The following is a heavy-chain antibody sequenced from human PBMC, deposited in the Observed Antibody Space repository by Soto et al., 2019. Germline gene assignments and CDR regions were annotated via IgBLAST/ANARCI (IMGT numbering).Heavy chain of an antibody. J-gene: IGHJ4*02. CDR3: ANRGRFYFDH. CDR1: GIPFSSFA. Sequence: EVQLLEYGGGLVQPGGSLRLSCAASGIPFSSFAMGWVRQAPGKGLEWVSTINPGGDNTYYEDSVKGRFTISGDNSRNTQYLKMSDMRDEHTVVYYCANRGRFYFDHWGQGTLVTVYS. D-gene: IGHD3-10*01. CDR2: INPGGDNT. V-gene: IGHV3-23*01.